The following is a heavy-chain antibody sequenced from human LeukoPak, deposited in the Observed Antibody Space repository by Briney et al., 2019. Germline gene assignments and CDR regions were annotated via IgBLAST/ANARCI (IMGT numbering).Heavy chain of an antibody. J-gene: IGHJ5*02. CDR2: IYTSGST. CDR3: AREDYYGDPNWFDP. V-gene: IGHV4-61*02. Sequence: SETLSLTCTVSGGSTSSSSYYWSWIRQPAGKGLEWIGRIYTSGSTNYNPSLKSRVTMSVDTSKNQFSLKLSSVTAADTAVYYCAREDYYGDPNWFDPWGQGTLVTVSS. D-gene: IGHD4-17*01. CDR1: GGSTSSSSYY.